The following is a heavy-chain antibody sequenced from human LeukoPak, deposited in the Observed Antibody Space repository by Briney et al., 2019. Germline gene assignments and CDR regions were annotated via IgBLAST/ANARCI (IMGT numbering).Heavy chain of an antibody. D-gene: IGHD3-10*01. J-gene: IGHJ6*03. V-gene: IGHV1-69*05. Sequence: ASVKVSCEASGGTFSSYAISWVRQAPGQGLEWMGGIIPIFGTANYAQKFQGRVAITTDEPTSTAYMELSSLRSEDTAVYYCAGRAPGWFGESVGYYYYYMDVWGKGTTVTVSS. CDR3: AGRAPGWFGESVGYYYYYMDV. CDR2: IIPIFGTA. CDR1: GGTFSSYA.